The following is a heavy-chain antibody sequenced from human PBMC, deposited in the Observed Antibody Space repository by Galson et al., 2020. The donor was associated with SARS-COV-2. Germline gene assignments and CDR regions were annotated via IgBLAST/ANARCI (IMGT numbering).Heavy chain of an antibody. CDR2: IDDSGST. D-gene: IGHD3-10*01. V-gene: IGHV4-31*03. CDR1: GGSISNGGYH. CDR3: ARDRGRLGLGETGGGFDY. Sequence: SQTLSLTCTVSGGSISNGGYHWNWIRQHPGKGLEWIGDIDDSGSTHYNPSLKSRVTISVDTSKNQFSLKLSSVTAADTAVYYCARDRGRLGLGETGGGFDYWGQGTLVTVSS. J-gene: IGHJ4*02.